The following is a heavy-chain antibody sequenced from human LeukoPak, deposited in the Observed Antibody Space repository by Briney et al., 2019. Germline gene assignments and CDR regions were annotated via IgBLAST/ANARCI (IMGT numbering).Heavy chain of an antibody. CDR2: IYSGGSN. V-gene: IGHV4-4*07. D-gene: IGHD4-17*01. CDR1: GASFNGYY. CDR3: AREGRYGDYEGY. Sequence: SETLSLTCTVSGASFNGYYGSWIRQPAGKGLEWIGRIYSGGSNNYNLSLKSRVTLPVDTSKNQFSLRLSSLTVADTAVYYCAREGRYGDYEGYWGQGTLVTVSS. J-gene: IGHJ4*02.